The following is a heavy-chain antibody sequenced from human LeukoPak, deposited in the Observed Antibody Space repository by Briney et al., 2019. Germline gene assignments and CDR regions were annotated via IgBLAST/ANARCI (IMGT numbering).Heavy chain of an antibody. D-gene: IGHD3-9*01. J-gene: IGHJ4*02. CDR1: GGSISSHY. V-gene: IGHV4-59*08. Sequence: SETLSLTCTVSGGSISSHYWTWIRQSPVKGLEWIGDISNSGSTSYNPSLKSRVTISIDTSKNQFSLKLSSVTAADSAVYYCVRRVRYFGQNDYWGQGTLVTVSS. CDR3: VRRVRYFGQNDY. CDR2: ISNSGST.